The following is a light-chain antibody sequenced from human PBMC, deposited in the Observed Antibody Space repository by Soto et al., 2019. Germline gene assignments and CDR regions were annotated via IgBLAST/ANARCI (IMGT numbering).Light chain of an antibody. CDR2: LGS. CDR3: MQALQTPRLT. CDR1: QSLLHSNGYNY. Sequence: IVMTQSPLSLPVTPGEPASISCRSSQSLLHSNGYNYLDWYLQKPGQSPQLLIYLGSNRASGVTDRFSGSGSGTDFTLKISRVEAEDVGVYYCMQALQTPRLTFGGGTKVEIK. J-gene: IGKJ4*01. V-gene: IGKV2-28*01.